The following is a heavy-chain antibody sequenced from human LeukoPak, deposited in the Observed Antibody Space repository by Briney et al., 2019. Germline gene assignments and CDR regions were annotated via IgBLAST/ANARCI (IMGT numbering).Heavy chain of an antibody. J-gene: IGHJ6*02. CDR1: GYTLTELS. D-gene: IGHD5-24*01. V-gene: IGHV1-46*01. CDR2: INPSGDTT. Sequence: GASVKVSCKVSGYTLTELSMHWVRQAPGKGLEWVAIINPSGDTTSHTQKFQGRVTMTRDTSASTVYMELSSLRSEDTAVYYCASVYKNGMDVWGQGTTVTVSS. CDR3: ASVYKNGMDV.